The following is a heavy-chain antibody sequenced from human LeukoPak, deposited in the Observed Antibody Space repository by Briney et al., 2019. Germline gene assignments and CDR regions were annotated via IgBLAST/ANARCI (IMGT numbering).Heavy chain of an antibody. CDR2: ISSSSSYI. D-gene: IGHD6-13*01. V-gene: IGHV3-21*01. CDR1: GFTFSSYS. CDR3: ARECWEYSSSGEDFDY. Sequence: GGSLRLSCAASGFTFSSYSMNWVRQAPGKGLEWVSSISSSSSYIYYADSVKGRFTISRDNAKNSLYLQMNSLRAEDTAVYYCARECWEYSSSGEDFDYWGQGTLVTVSS. J-gene: IGHJ4*02.